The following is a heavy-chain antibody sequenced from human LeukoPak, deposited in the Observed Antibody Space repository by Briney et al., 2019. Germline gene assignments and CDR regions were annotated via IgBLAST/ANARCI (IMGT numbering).Heavy chain of an antibody. Sequence: ASVKVSCKASGYTFTSYGISWVRQAPGQGLEWMGWISAYNGNTNYAQKLQGRVTMTTDTSTSTAYMELRSLRSDDTAVYYCARDQEVGNYYYGMDVWGQGTTVTVSS. D-gene: IGHD1-26*01. J-gene: IGHJ6*02. V-gene: IGHV1-18*01. CDR3: ARDQEVGNYYYGMDV. CDR1: GYTFTSYG. CDR2: ISAYNGNT.